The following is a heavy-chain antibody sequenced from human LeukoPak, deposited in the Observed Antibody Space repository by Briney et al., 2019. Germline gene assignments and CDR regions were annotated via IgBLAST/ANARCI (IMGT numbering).Heavy chain of an antibody. Sequence: GGSLRLSCAASGFTFSSYGMHWVRQAPGKGLEWVAVIWYDGSNKYYADSVKGRFTISKDNSKNTLYLQMNSLRAEDTAVYYCARGAVALYGMDVWGQGTTVTVSS. CDR2: IWYDGSNK. J-gene: IGHJ6*02. CDR1: GFTFSSYG. D-gene: IGHD2-21*01. CDR3: ARGAVALYGMDV. V-gene: IGHV3-33*01.